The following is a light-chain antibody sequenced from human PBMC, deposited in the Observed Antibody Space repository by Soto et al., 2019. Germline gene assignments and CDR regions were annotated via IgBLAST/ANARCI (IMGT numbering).Light chain of an antibody. CDR2: DVN. Sequence: QSALTQPRPLSGSPGQSVTISCTGTSSDVGGYDYVSWYQQHPGKPPKLIIFDVNKRPSGVPDRFSGSKSGNTASLTISGLQAEDEADYYCCSFAGGSTVIFGGGTKLTVL. CDR3: CSFAGGSTVI. V-gene: IGLV2-11*01. CDR1: SSDVGGYDY. J-gene: IGLJ2*01.